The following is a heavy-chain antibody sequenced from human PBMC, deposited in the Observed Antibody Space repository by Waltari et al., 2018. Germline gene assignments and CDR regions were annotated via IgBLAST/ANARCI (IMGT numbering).Heavy chain of an antibody. J-gene: IGHJ3*02. CDR2: ISAYNGNT. CDR1: GYTFTSSG. V-gene: IGHV1-18*01. D-gene: IGHD3-10*01. Sequence: QVQLVQSGAEVKKPGASVKVSCKASGYTFTSSGISWVRQAPGQGLEWMGWISAYNGNTNYAQKFQGRVTITADKSTSTAYMELSSLRSEDTAVYYCASLIRTDAFDIWGQGTMVTVSS. CDR3: ASLIRTDAFDI.